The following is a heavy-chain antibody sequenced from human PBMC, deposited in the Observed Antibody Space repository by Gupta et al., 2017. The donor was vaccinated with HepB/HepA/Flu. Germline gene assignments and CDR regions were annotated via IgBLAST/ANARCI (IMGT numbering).Heavy chain of an antibody. J-gene: IGHJ4*02. Sequence: QITLEASGPTMVKPTQTLTLTCPFSGLSLTTSGRGVGWIRQPPGKALEWLGSRYCDEDKRYRASLKSRLTITTDTATNQVFITMTNIDPVDTATEDCANTRWMEVLANLLETWGQGSRVTGSS. V-gene: IGHV2-5*02. CDR2: RYCDEDK. CDR3: ANTRWMEVLANLLET. CDR1: GLSLTTSGRG. D-gene: IGHD4/OR15-4a*01.